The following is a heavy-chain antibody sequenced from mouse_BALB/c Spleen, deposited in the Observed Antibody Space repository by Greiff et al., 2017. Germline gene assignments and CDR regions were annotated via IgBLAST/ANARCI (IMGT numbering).Heavy chain of an antibody. CDR2: IFPGTGTT. V-gene: IGHV1S132*01. J-gene: IGHJ2*01. CDR1: GYTFTSYW. CDR3: ARGGYFDY. Sequence: QVQLQQPGAELVKPGASVKLSCKASGYTFTSYWMHWVKQRPGQGLEWIGEIFPGTGTTYYNEKFKGKATLTIDTSSSTAYMQLSSLTSEDSAVYFCARGGYFDYWGQGTTLTVSS.